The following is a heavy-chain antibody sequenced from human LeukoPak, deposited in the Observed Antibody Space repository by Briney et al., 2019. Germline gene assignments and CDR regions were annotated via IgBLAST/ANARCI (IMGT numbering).Heavy chain of an antibody. CDR1: GGSIGTYY. CDR3: ARARGTMVRGVPYYYYGLDV. Sequence: SETLSLTCTVSGGSIGTYYWSWIRQPPGKGLEWIGYIYDSGSTNYNPSLMSRVTIAVDTSKNQFSLKVNSVTAADTAVYYCARARGTMVRGVPYYYYGLDVWGQGTTVTVSS. J-gene: IGHJ6*02. CDR2: IYDSGST. V-gene: IGHV4-59*01. D-gene: IGHD3-10*01.